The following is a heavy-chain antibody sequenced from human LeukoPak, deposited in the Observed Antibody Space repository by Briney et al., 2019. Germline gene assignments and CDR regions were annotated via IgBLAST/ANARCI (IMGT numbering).Heavy chain of an antibody. D-gene: IGHD3-10*01. CDR3: ARGGVGWPYLQGAD. V-gene: IGHV4-30-2*01. CDR1: GGSISSGGYY. Sequence: SETLSLTCTVSGGSISSGGYYWSWIRQPPGKGLEWIGYIYHSGSTYYNPSLKSRVTISVDRSKNQFSLKLSSVTAADTAVYYCARGGVGWPYLQGADWGQGTLVTVSS. J-gene: IGHJ4*02. CDR2: IYHSGST.